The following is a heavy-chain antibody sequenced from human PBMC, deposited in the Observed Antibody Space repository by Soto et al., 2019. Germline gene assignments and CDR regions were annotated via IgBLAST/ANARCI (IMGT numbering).Heavy chain of an antibody. J-gene: IGHJ4*01. Sequence: SQTLSLTCDIPGDRVSSTSTAWSWIRQSPSRGLEWLGRTYYRSNWYSDYAVSVKSRITINPDTSKNQFSLQLKSVTPEDTAVYYCARGSYYVVGVWGRGTLVTVSS. D-gene: IGHD3-16*01. CDR2: TYYRSNWYS. V-gene: IGHV6-1*01. CDR3: ARGSYYVVGV. CDR1: GDRVSSTSTA.